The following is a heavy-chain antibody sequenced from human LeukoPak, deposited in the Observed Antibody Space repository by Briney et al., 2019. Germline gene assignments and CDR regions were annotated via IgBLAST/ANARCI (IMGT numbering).Heavy chain of an antibody. CDR2: FTPSGGTT. D-gene: IGHD2-21*02. J-gene: IGHJ4*02. CDR1: GYTFRTYY. CDR3: ARGDCSEGNCYSDY. V-gene: IGHV1-46*01. Sequence: GASVKASCETSGYTFRTYYIYWVRQAPGQGLEWMGRFTPSGGTTKYAQNFQGRVTMTRDTSTNTVYMELSSLRSDDTAVYYCARGDCSEGNCYSDYWGQGTLVTVSS.